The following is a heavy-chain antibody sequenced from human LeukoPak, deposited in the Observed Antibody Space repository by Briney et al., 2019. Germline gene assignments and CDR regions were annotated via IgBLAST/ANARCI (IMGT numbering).Heavy chain of an antibody. CDR3: TTIAAEFDY. V-gene: IGHV3-49*04. J-gene: IGHJ4*02. D-gene: IGHD6-13*01. CDR2: IRSKAYGGTT. Sequence: GGSLRLSCTASGFTFGDYAMSWVRQAPGKGLEWVGFIRSKAYGGTTEYAASVKGRFTISRDDSKSIAYLQMNSLKTEDTAVYYCTTIAAEFDYWGQGTLVTVSS. CDR1: GFTFGDYA.